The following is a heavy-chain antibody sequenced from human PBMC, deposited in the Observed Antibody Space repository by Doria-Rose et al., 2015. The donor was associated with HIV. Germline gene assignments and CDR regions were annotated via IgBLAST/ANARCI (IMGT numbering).Heavy chain of an antibody. J-gene: IGHJ4*02. V-gene: IGHV2-26*01. CDR3: ARIKSSRWYHKYYFDF. CDR1: GVSLSSPGMG. Sequence: TLKESGPVLVKPTETLTLTCTVSGVSLSSPGMGVSWIRQPPGKALEWLANIFSADERSYTTSLKSRLTISRGTSKSQVVLTMTDMDPVDTATYYCARIKSSRWYHKYYFDFWGQGTLVIVSA. D-gene: IGHD6-13*01. CDR2: IFSADER.